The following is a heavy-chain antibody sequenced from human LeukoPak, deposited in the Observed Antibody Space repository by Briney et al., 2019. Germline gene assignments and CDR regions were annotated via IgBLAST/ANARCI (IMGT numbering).Heavy chain of an antibody. CDR2: INHSGST. Sequence: PSETLSLTCAVYGGSFSGYYWSWIRQPPGKGLEWIGEINHSGSTNYNPSLKSRVTISVDTSKNQFSLKLSSVTAADTAVYYCARVRYYGFWSGYSSAINWFDPWGQGTLVTVSS. D-gene: IGHD3-3*01. V-gene: IGHV4-34*01. CDR1: GGSFSGYY. CDR3: ARVRYYGFWSGYSSAINWFDP. J-gene: IGHJ5*02.